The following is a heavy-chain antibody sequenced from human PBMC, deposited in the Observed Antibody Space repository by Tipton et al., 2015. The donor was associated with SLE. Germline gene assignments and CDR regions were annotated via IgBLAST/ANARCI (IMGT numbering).Heavy chain of an antibody. Sequence: TLSLTCTVSGGSISNHYWSWIRQPPGKGLEWIGYIYHSGSTNYNPSLKSRVTISVDTSKNQFSLQLNSVTAADTAVYYCARGSDGEYVRYFDVWGPGTLVTVSS. CDR1: GGSISNHY. J-gene: IGHJ2*01. D-gene: IGHD4-17*01. CDR2: IYHSGST. V-gene: IGHV4-59*11. CDR3: ARGSDGEYVRYFDV.